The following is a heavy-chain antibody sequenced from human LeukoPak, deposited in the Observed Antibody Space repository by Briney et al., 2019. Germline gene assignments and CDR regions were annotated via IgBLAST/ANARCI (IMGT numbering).Heavy chain of an antibody. V-gene: IGHV3-23*01. D-gene: IGHD3-9*01. J-gene: IGHJ4*02. CDR3: AKWGDYDVLTGYYVSDY. CDR2: ITGSGGNT. CDR1: GFTFSNYA. Sequence: GGSLRLSCAASGFTFSNYAMSWVRQAPGKGLEWVSAITGSGGNTYHADSVKGRFTISRDNSKNTVFLQMNSLRAEDTAVYYCAKWGDYDVLTGYYVSDYWGQGTLVTVSS.